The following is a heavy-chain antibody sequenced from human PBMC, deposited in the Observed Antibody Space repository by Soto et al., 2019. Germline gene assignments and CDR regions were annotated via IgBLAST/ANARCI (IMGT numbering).Heavy chain of an antibody. D-gene: IGHD2-8*01. J-gene: IGHJ4*02. CDR3: AADATAWQQMVPSDY. CDR1: GFTFTSSA. CDR2: IAVGSGYT. Sequence: SVKVSCKASGFTFTSSAFQWVRQARGQRLEWIGWIAVGSGYTNYAQRFQDRVTLTRDMSTATAYMELSRLTSEDTAIYYCAADATAWQQMVPSDYWGQGTLVTVSS. V-gene: IGHV1-58*01.